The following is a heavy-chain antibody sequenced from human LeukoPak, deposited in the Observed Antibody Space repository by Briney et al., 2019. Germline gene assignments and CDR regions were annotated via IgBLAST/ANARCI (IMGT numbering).Heavy chain of an antibody. Sequence: PSETLSLTCTVSGGSISSSSYYWGWIRQPPGKGLEWIGSIYYSGSTNYNPSLKSRVTISVDTSKNQFSLKLSSVTAADTAVYYCARDNAYYGGNTIFDYWGQGTLVTVSS. V-gene: IGHV4-39*07. CDR3: ARDNAYYGGNTIFDY. D-gene: IGHD4-23*01. CDR2: IYYSGST. CDR1: GGSISSSSYY. J-gene: IGHJ4*02.